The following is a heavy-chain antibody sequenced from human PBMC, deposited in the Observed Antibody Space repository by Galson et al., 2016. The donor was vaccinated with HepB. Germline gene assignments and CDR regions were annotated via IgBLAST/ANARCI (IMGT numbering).Heavy chain of an antibody. CDR3: DRQAPGAYCMGATCYNLEYFDH. D-gene: IGHD2-21*01. CDR1: GSNFVTYW. CDR2: IYPNDFDT. V-gene: IGHV5-51*01. J-gene: IGHJ1*01. Sequence: QSGAEVKKPGESLTISCQTSGSNFVTYWIGWGPQRPGKVLEWVGIIYPNDFDTRYAPSFQGQVTLSADQPTSTACLHWNSLKASDTGIYYCDRQAPGAYCMGATCYNLEYFDHWGQGTLVTVS.